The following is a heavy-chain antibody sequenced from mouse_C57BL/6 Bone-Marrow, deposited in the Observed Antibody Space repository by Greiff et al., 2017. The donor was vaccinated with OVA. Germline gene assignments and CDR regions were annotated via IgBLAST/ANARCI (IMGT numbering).Heavy chain of an antibody. D-gene: IGHD1-1*01. V-gene: IGHV1-82*01. CDR3: ARGDTTVVAHYFDY. J-gene: IGHJ2*01. Sequence: VQLQQSGPELVKPGASVKISCKASGYAFSSSWMNWVKQRPGKGLEWIGRIYPGDGDTNYNGKFKGKATLTADKSSSTAYMQLSSLTSEDSAVYFCARGDTTVVAHYFDYWGQGTTLTVSS. CDR1: GYAFSSSW. CDR2: IYPGDGDT.